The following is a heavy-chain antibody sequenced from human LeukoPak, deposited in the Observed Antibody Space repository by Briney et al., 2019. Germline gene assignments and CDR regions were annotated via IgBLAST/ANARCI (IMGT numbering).Heavy chain of an antibody. CDR2: INPSGGTT. CDR1: GYTFTNFY. D-gene: IGHD6-19*01. V-gene: IGHV1-46*01. J-gene: IGHJ4*02. CDR3: ARDVSAGSQFLDY. Sequence: ASVTVSCKASGYTFTNFYMHWVRQAPGQGLEWMGIINPSGGTTTYAQKFQGRVTMTRDTSTNTVYMDLSSLRSEDTAVYYCARDVSAGSQFLDYWGQGTLVTVSS.